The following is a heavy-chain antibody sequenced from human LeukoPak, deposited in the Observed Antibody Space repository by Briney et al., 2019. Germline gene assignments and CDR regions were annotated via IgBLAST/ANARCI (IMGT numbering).Heavy chain of an antibody. J-gene: IGHJ6*03. CDR1: GFTVSSNY. D-gene: IGHD4-17*01. CDR3: ARLTTVTTYYYYYMDV. V-gene: IGHV3-53*01. CDR2: IYSGGSK. Sequence: PGGSLRLSCAASGFTVSSNYMSWVRQAPGKGLEWVSVIYSGGSKYYADSGKGRFTISRENSKNTLYLQMNSLRAEDTAVYYCARLTTVTTYYYYYMDVWGKGTTVTVSS.